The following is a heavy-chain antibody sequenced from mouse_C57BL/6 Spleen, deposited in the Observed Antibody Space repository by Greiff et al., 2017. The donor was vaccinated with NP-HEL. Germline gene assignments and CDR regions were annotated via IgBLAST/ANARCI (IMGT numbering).Heavy chain of an antibody. CDR2: ISSGSSTI. D-gene: IGHD2-5*01. CDR1: GFTFSDYG. V-gene: IGHV5-17*01. Sequence: EVMLVESGGGLVKPGGSLKLSCAASGFTFSDYGMHWVRQAPEKGLEWVAYISSGSSTIYYADTVKGRFTISRDNAKNTLFLQMTSLRSEDTAMYYCARVPYSNWGAYWGQGTLVTVSA. CDR3: ARVPYSNWGAY. J-gene: IGHJ3*01.